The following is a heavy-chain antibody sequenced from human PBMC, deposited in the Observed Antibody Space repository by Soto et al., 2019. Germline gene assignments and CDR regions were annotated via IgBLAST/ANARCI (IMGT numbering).Heavy chain of an antibody. V-gene: IGHV3-11*01. CDR3: ATKGGGYYFQFDP. CDR1: GFTFSDYY. CDR2: ISSGGTTI. D-gene: IGHD3-22*01. J-gene: IGHJ5*02. Sequence: QVQLVESGGGFVKPGGSLRLSCAASGFTFSDYYMSWIRQAPGKGLEWVSYISSGGTTIYYADSVKGRFTISRDDDKNSLFLQMNRLRLEGTAVYFCATKGGGYYFQFDPWGQGPLVTVSS.